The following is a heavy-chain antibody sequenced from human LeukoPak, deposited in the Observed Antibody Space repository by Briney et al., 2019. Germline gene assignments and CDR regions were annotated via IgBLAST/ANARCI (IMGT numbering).Heavy chain of an antibody. J-gene: IGHJ4*02. Sequence: SVKVSCKASGGTFSSYAISWVRQAPGQGLEWMGRIIPILGIANYAQKFQGRVTITADKSTSTAYMELSRLRSDDTAVYYCARDRYYDFWSGYYNSEYYFDYWGQGTLVTVSS. CDR1: GGTFSSYA. D-gene: IGHD3-3*01. CDR3: ARDRYYDFWSGYYNSEYYFDY. CDR2: IIPILGIA. V-gene: IGHV1-69*04.